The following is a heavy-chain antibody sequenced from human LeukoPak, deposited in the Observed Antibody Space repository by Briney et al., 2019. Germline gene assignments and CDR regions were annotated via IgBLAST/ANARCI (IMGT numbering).Heavy chain of an antibody. V-gene: IGHV1-69*04. D-gene: IGHD6-13*01. CDR1: GGTFSSYA. Sequence: GASVKVSCKASGGTFSSYAISWVRQAPGQGLEWMGRIIPILGIANYAQKFQGRVTITTDESTSTAYMELSSLRSEDTAVYYCARGIAAAGTHYYYYMDVWGKGTTVTVSS. J-gene: IGHJ6*03. CDR2: IIPILGIA. CDR3: ARGIAAAGTHYYYYMDV.